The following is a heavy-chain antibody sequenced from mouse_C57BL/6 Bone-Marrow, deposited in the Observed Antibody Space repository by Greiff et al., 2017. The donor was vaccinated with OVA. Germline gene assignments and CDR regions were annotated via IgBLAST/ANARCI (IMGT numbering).Heavy chain of an antibody. V-gene: IGHV1-50*01. J-gene: IGHJ4*01. CDR1: GYTFTSYW. CDR2: IDPSDRYT. CDR3: ARPHGAMDY. Sequence: VQLQQPGAELVKPGASVKLSCKASGYTFTSYWMQWVKQRPGQGLEWIGEIDPSDRYTNYNQKFKGKATLTVDTASSTAYMQLSSLTSEDSAVNDCARPHGAMDYWGQGTSVTVSS.